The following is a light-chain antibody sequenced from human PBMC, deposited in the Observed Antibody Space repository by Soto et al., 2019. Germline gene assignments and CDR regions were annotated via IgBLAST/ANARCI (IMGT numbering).Light chain of an antibody. CDR1: QRISDSY. V-gene: IGKV3-20*01. CDR3: QQHNFFPRT. J-gene: IGKJ4*01. CDR2: AAS. Sequence: EILLTQSPGILSLSPGERATLSCRASQRISDSYVAWYQHRLGQAPRLLVYAASTRAPGVPDRFSGSGSGTDFTLTISRLEPEDFAVYHCQQHNFFPRTFGGGTKVEIK.